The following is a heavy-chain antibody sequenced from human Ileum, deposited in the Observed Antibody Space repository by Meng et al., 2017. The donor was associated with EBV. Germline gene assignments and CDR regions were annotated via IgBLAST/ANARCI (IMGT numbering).Heavy chain of an antibody. Sequence: QGARVQSGAAVKKPRSSVKRSCNASAATSKRHSFGWLRQAPGQGLEWMGGVIPTIDTIAQKFQVRVTITADESTTTAYMELTNLTSDDTAVYYCTRQPSHGVFENWGQGTLVTVPS. J-gene: IGHJ4*02. CDR2: VIPTIDT. CDR1: AATSKRHS. CDR3: TRQPSHGVFEN. D-gene: IGHD3-3*01. V-gene: IGHV1-69*01.